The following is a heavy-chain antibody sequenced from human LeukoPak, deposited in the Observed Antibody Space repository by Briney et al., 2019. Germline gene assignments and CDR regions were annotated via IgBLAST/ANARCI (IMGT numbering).Heavy chain of an antibody. D-gene: IGHD2-2*01. CDR1: GFTFSTYW. Sequence: GGSLRLSCAASGFTFSTYWMTWVRQAPGKGLEWVANINQGGTEKSYVDSVKGRFTISRDNAKNSLYLQMNSLRAEDTAMYYCAKDFRYQLLTYYFDYWGQGTLVTVSS. CDR2: INQGGTEK. CDR3: AKDFRYQLLTYYFDY. V-gene: IGHV3-7*01. J-gene: IGHJ4*02.